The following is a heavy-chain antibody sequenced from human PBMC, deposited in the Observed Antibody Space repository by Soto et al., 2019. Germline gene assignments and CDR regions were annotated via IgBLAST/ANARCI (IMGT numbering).Heavy chain of an antibody. J-gene: IGHJ4*02. CDR1: GFTFSSYA. V-gene: IGHV3-23*01. CDR2: ISGSGGST. D-gene: IGHD2-15*01. CDR3: AKDHRGDGGN. Sequence: EVQLLESGGGLVQPGGSLRLSCAATGFTFSSYAMSWVRQARGKGLEWVSAISGSGGSTYYADSVKGRVTTSRDNSKNTLSLQMNSLRAEDTAVYYCAKDHRGDGGNWGKGTLVTVSS.